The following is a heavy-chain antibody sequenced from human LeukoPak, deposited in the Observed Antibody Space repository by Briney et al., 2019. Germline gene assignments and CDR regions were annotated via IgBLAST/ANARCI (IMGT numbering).Heavy chain of an antibody. CDR3: AKARYCDSTTCRYYGMDV. CDR2: INSDGIST. CDR1: GFTFSNYW. J-gene: IGHJ6*02. Sequence: GGSLRLSCAASGFTFSNYWMHWVRQAPGKGLVWVSHINSDGISTSYADFVKGRLTISRDNAKNTLYLQMNSLRAEDTAVYYCAKARYCDSTTCRYYGMDVWGQGTTVTVSS. V-gene: IGHV3-74*01. D-gene: IGHD2-2*01.